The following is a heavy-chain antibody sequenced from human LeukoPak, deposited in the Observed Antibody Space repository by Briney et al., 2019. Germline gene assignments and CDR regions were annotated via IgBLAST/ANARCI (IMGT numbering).Heavy chain of an antibody. CDR1: GYTLSELS. D-gene: IGHD3-10*01. CDR3: ASSFYGSTYGGFDI. CDR2: ISPYNANT. Sequence: WASVKVSCKVSGYTLSELSMHWVRQAPGQGLEWMGWISPYNANTNYAQKLQGRVIMTTDTSTTTAYMELRSLRSDDTAVYYCASSFYGSTYGGFDIWGQGTMVTVSS. J-gene: IGHJ3*02. V-gene: IGHV1-18*01.